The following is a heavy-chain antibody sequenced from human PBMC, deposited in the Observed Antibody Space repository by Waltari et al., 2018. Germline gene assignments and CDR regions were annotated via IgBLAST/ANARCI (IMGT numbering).Heavy chain of an antibody. J-gene: IGHJ4*02. V-gene: IGHV4-34*01. CDR2: INHSGST. Sequence: QVQLVESGGGVVQPGGSLRLSCAASGFTFSSYGMHWVRQAPGKGLEWIGEINHSGSTNYNPSLKSRVTISVDTSKNQFSLKLSSVTAADTAVYYCARGSSSYYDYWGQGTLVTVSS. CDR3: ARGSSSYYDY. CDR1: GFTFSSYG.